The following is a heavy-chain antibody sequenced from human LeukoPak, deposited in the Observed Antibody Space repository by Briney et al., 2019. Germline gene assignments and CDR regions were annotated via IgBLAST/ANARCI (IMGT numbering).Heavy chain of an antibody. CDR2: IYYSGST. CDR3: ARHDRPLYCSSTSCYNWFDP. V-gene: IGHV4-39*01. J-gene: IGHJ5*02. Sequence: RASETLSLTCTVSGGSISSSSYYWGWIRQPPGKGLEWIGSIYYSGSTYYNPSLKSRVTISVDTSKNQFSLKLSSVTAADTAVYYCARHDRPLYCSSTSCYNWFDPWGQGTLVTVSS. D-gene: IGHD2-2*01. CDR1: GGSISSSSYY.